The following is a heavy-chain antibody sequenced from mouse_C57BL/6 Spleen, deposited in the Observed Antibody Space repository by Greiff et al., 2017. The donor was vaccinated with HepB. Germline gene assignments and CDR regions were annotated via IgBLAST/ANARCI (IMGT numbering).Heavy chain of an antibody. CDR2: FYPGSGSI. CDR1: GYTFTEYT. Sequence: VKVVESGAELVKPGASVKLSCKASGYTFTEYTIHWVKQRSGQGLEWIGWFYPGSGSIKYNEKFKDKATLTADKSSSTVYMELSRLTSEDSAVYFCARHGSFYYYGSSPFDYWGKGTTLTVSS. V-gene: IGHV1-62-2*01. D-gene: IGHD1-1*01. CDR3: ARHGSFYYYGSSPFDY. J-gene: IGHJ2*01.